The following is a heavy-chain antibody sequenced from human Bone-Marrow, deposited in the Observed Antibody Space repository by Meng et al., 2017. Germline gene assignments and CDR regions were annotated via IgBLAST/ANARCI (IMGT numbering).Heavy chain of an antibody. J-gene: IGHJ6*02. D-gene: IGHD2-15*01. V-gene: IGHV3-74*01. Sequence: GESLKISCAASGFTFSSYCMHWVRQAPGKGLVWVSRINSDVSSTSYADSVKGRFTISRDNAKNTLYLQMNSLRAEDTAVYYCARGGPGGSGDCSGGSCPFYYYGMDVWGQGTTVTVSS. CDR3: ARGGPGGSGDCSGGSCPFYYYGMDV. CDR2: INSDVSST. CDR1: GFTFSSYC.